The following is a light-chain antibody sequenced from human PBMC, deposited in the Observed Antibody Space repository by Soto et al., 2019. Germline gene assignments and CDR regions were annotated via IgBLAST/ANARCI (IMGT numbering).Light chain of an antibody. Sequence: DIQMTQSPSSLSASVGNRVTITCRASQSISTYLNWYQKKPGKAPNLLIYDASRLQSGVPSRFSGSGGGTDFTLSISSVQPDDFATFFCQQSYMYPITFGQGTRLEIK. CDR3: QQSYMYPIT. CDR2: DAS. CDR1: QSISTY. J-gene: IGKJ5*01. V-gene: IGKV1-39*01.